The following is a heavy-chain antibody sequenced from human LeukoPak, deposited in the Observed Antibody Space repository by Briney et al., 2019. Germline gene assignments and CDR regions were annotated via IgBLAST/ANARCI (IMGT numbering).Heavy chain of an antibody. D-gene: IGHD6-19*01. J-gene: IGHJ4*02. CDR3: SRVGSSGWPNYFDS. V-gene: IGHV3-13*04. CDR2: IGTSGDT. CDR1: GFTFSSYD. Sequence: GGSLRLSCAASGFTFSSYDMHWVRPATGKGLEWVSVIGTSGDTYYAGSVKGRFTISRENAKNSLYLQMNSLTAGDTAVYFCSRVGSSGWPNYFDSWGQGTLVTVSS.